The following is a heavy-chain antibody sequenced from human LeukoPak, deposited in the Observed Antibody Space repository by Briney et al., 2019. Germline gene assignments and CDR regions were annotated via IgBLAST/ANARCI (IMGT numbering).Heavy chain of an antibody. J-gene: IGHJ4*02. Sequence: AAVKVSCKASGYTFTSYGISWVRQAPGQGLEWMGWISTYNGNTNYAQKLQGRVTMTTDTSTSTAYMELRSLRSDDTDVYYCARDLEDCSGGSCYVDYWGQGTLVTVSS. CDR1: GYTFTSYG. D-gene: IGHD2-15*01. V-gene: IGHV1-18*01. CDR3: ARDLEDCSGGSCYVDY. CDR2: ISTYNGNT.